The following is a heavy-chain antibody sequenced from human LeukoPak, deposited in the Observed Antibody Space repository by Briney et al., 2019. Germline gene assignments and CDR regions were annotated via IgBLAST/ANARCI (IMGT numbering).Heavy chain of an antibody. CDR2: IIGSGGST. D-gene: IGHD6-13*01. CDR3: AKSWEQQRLLDGTDG. V-gene: IGHV3-23*01. Sequence: GGSLRLSCAASGFTFSSYAMSWVRQAPGKGLEWVSTIIGSGGSTYYADSVKGRFTISRDNSKNTLYVQMNSLRAEDTAVYYCAKSWEQQRLLDGTDGWGQGTTVTVSS. J-gene: IGHJ6*02. CDR1: GFTFSSYA.